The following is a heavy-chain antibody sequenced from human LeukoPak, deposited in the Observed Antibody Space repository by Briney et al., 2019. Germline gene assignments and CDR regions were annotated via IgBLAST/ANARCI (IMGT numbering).Heavy chain of an antibody. CDR2: ISANNGNT. CDR1: GYTFTSYG. V-gene: IGHV1-18*01. J-gene: IGHJ6*03. CDR3: ARDSIAAAGKADYYMDV. Sequence: ASVKVSCKASGYTFTSYGISWVRQAPGQGLEWMGWISANNGNTNYAQKLQGRVTMTTDTSTSTAYMELRSLRSDDTAVYYCARDSIAAAGKADYYMDVWGKGTTVTVSS. D-gene: IGHD6-13*01.